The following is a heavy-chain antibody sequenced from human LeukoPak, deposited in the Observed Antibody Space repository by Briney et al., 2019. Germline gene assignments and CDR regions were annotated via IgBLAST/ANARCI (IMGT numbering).Heavy chain of an antibody. CDR2: IIPIFGTA. D-gene: IGHD3-3*01. CDR1: GGTFSSYA. V-gene: IGHV1-69*05. J-gene: IGHJ6*03. Sequence: SVKVSCKASGGTFSSYAISWVRQAPGQGLEWMGRIIPIFGTASYAQKFQGRVTITTDESTSTAYMELSSLRSEDTAVYYCAREGGTIFGVVISYYYYYMDVWGKGTTVTVSS. CDR3: AREGGTIFGVVISYYYYYMDV.